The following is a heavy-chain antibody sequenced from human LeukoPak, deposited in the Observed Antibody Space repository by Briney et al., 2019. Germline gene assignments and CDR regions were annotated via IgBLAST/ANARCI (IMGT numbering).Heavy chain of an antibody. Sequence: ASVKVSCKVSGYTLTELSMHWVRQAPGQGLEWMGRIIPILGIANYAQKFQGRVTITADKSTSTAYMELSSLRSEDTAVYYCARDSEYDFWSGYYPTENYYYMDVWGKGTTVTVSS. J-gene: IGHJ6*03. V-gene: IGHV1-69*04. CDR2: IIPILGIA. CDR3: ARDSEYDFWSGYYPTENYYYMDV. D-gene: IGHD3-3*01. CDR1: GYTLTELS.